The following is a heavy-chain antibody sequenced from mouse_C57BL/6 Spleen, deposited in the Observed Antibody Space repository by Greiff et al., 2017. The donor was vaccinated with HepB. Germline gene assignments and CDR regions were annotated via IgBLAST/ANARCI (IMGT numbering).Heavy chain of an antibody. J-gene: IGHJ2*01. CDR3: ARDRDYGQYFDY. CDR1: GFTFSSYA. V-gene: IGHV5-4*01. D-gene: IGHD2-4*01. Sequence: EVQLQESGGGLVKPGGSLKLSCAASGFTFSSYAMSWVRQTPEKRLEWVATISDGGSYTYYPDNVKGRFTISRDNAKNNLYLQMSHLKSEDTAMYYCARDRDYGQYFDYWGQGTTLTVSS. CDR2: ISDGGSYT.